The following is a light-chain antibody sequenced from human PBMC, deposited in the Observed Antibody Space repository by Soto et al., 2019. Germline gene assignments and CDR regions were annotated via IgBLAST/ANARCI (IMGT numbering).Light chain of an antibody. J-gene: IGKJ2*01. CDR1: QSISSY. CDR3: QQSYSTPST. CDR2: AAS. Sequence: DIQMTQSPSSLSASVGDRVTITCRASQSISSYLNWYQQKPGKAPKLLIYAASSLPSGVPSRFSGSGSGTDFTLTIRSLQPEDFATYYCQQSYSTPSTFGQGTKLEIK. V-gene: IGKV1-39*01.